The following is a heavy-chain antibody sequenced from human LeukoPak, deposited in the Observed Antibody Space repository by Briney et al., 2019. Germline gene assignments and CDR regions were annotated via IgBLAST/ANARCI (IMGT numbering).Heavy chain of an antibody. CDR2: IYTSGST. CDR3: ARDDLTGYSYGNWFDP. J-gene: IGHJ5*02. Sequence: SETLSLTCTVSGGSISSYYWSWIRQPAGKGLEWIGRIYTSGSTNYNPSLKSRVTMSVDTSKNQFSLKLSSVTAADTAVYYCARDDLTGYSYGNWFDPWGRGTLVTVSS. CDR1: GGSISSYY. V-gene: IGHV4-4*07. D-gene: IGHD5-18*01.